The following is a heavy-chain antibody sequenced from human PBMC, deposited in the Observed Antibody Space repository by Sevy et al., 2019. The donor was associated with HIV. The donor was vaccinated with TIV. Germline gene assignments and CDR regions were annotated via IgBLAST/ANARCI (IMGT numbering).Heavy chain of an antibody. CDR1: GFTFSDYY. CDR2: ISSSGSTI. Sequence: GGSLRLSCAASGFTFSDYYMSWIRQAPGKGLEWVSYISSSGSTIYYADSVKGRFTISRDNAKNSLYLQTNSLRAEDTAVYYCARDKSYYYYGMDVWGQGTTVTVSS. V-gene: IGHV3-11*01. CDR3: ARDKSYYYYGMDV. J-gene: IGHJ6*02.